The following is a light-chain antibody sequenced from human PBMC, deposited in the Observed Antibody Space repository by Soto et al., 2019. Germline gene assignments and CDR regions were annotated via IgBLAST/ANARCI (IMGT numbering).Light chain of an antibody. CDR1: QTVSSNN. CDR2: GAS. Sequence: DIVLTQSPGTLSLSPGERATHSCRASQTVSSNNLAWYQQKRGQAPRLLIYGASSRAAAIPDRFRGSGSGTDFTLIISSLAPEDFAVYYCQQYGSSPFTFGPGTAVDIK. CDR3: QQYGSSPFT. V-gene: IGKV3-20*01. J-gene: IGKJ3*01.